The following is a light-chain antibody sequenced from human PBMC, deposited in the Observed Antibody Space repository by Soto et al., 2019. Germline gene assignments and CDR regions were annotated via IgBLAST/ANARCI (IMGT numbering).Light chain of an antibody. CDR2: DAS. J-gene: IGKJ4*01. Sequence: THSPSLLSASVGDRVNITCRASQGSSQYVAWYQLKPGKAPKLLIFDASELETGVTSRFSGHRSGTDFSFIISSLQPEDIATYYCQQYDNYPLTFGGGTKVDIK. CDR1: QGSSQY. V-gene: IGKV1-33*01. CDR3: QQYDNYPLT.